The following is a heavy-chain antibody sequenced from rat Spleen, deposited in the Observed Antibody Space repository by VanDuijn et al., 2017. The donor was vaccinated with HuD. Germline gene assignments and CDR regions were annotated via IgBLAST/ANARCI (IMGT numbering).Heavy chain of an antibody. CDR1: GFTFSNYY. V-gene: IGHV5-25*01. Sequence: EVRLVESGGGLVQPGRSMKLSCAASGFTFSNYYMAWVRQAPTKGLEWVASISTGAGNTYYRDSVKGRFTISRDNAKSTLYLQMDSLRSEDTATYYCARPRHNSGYAWFAYWGQGTLVTVSS. CDR3: ARPRHNSGYAWFAY. J-gene: IGHJ3*01. D-gene: IGHD4-3*01. CDR2: ISTGAGNT.